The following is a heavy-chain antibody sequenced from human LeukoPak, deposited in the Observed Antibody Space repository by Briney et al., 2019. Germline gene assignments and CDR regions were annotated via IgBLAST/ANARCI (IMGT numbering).Heavy chain of an antibody. V-gene: IGHV3-21*01. Sequence: GGSLRLSCGASGFTFSSYSMSWVRQAPGKGLEWVSSISSSSTYIYYVDSVKGRFTISRGDAKNSLYLQMNSLRPEDTALYYCARDWSGDDYWGQGTLVTVSS. CDR1: GFTFSSYS. D-gene: IGHD3-3*01. J-gene: IGHJ4*02. CDR3: ARDWSGDDY. CDR2: ISSSSTYI.